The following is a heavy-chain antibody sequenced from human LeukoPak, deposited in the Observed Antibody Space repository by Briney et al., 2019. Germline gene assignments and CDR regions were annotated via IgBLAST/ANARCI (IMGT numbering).Heavy chain of an antibody. CDR3: ASLIAYYYGSGSYSPFDY. V-gene: IGHV3-48*01. J-gene: IGHJ4*02. CDR2: ISSSSSTI. Sequence: GGSLRLSCAASGFTFSSYSMNWVRQAPGKGLEWVSYISSSSSTIYYADSVKGRFTIPRDNAKNSLYLQMNSLRAEDTAVYYCASLIAYYYGSGSYSPFDYWGQGTLVTVSS. CDR1: GFTFSSYS. D-gene: IGHD3-10*01.